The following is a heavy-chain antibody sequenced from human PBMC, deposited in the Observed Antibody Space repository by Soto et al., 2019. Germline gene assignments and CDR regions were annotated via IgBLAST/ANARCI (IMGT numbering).Heavy chain of an antibody. CDR2: IWYDGSNK. CDR3: ARLGITIFGVVTQPYLPYSYYYYGMDV. D-gene: IGHD3-3*01. Sequence: GGSLRLSCAASGFTFSSYGMHWVRQAPGKGLEWVAVIWYDGSNKYYADPVKGRFTISRDNSKNTLYLQMNSLRAEDTAVYYCARLGITIFGVVTQPYLPYSYYYYGMDVWGQGTTVTVSS. J-gene: IGHJ6*02. V-gene: IGHV3-33*01. CDR1: GFTFSSYG.